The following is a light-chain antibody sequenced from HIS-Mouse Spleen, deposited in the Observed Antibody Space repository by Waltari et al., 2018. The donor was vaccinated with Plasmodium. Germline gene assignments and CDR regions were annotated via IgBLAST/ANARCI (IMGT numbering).Light chain of an antibody. V-gene: IGLV3-10*01. Sequence: SYELTQPPSVSVSPGQTARITCSGDALPKKYAYWYQQKSGQAPVLVICEDSKRPSGIPGRFSGSSSGTMATLTISGAQVEDEADYYCYSIDSSGNHRVFGGGTKLTVL. J-gene: IGLJ3*02. CDR2: EDS. CDR3: YSIDSSGNHRV. CDR1: ALPKKY.